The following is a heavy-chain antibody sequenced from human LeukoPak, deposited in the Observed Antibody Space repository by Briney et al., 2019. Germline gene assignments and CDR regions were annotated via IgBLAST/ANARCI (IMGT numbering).Heavy chain of an antibody. Sequence: SETLSLTCAVYGGSFSGYYWSWIRQPPGKGLEWIGEINHSGSTNYNPSLKSRVTISVDTSKNQFSLKLSSVTAADTAVYYCAKASYCSGGSCYSSYGDYEDYWGQGTLVTVSS. CDR3: AKASYCSGGSCYSSYGDYEDY. D-gene: IGHD2-15*01. CDR1: GGSFSGYY. J-gene: IGHJ4*02. CDR2: INHSGST. V-gene: IGHV4-34*01.